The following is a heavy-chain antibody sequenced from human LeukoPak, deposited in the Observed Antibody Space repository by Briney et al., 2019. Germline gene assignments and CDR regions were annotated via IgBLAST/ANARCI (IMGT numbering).Heavy chain of an antibody. CDR1: GYTFTGYY. D-gene: IGHD3-22*01. Sequence: ASVKVSCKASGYTFTGYYMHWVRQAPGQGLEWMGWINPNSGGTNYAQKFQGRVTMTRDTSISTAYMKLSRLRSDDTAVYYCARDYYDSSGYTYYFDYWGQGTLVTVSS. J-gene: IGHJ4*02. CDR2: INPNSGGT. V-gene: IGHV1-2*02. CDR3: ARDYYDSSGYTYYFDY.